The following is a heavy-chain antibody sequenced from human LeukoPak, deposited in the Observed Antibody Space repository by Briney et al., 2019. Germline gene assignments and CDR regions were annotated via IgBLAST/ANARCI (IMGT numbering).Heavy chain of an antibody. D-gene: IGHD4-11*01. CDR1: GYTLTELS. CDR2: FDPEDGET. CDR3: ARGSGYDYSNYGGGNWFDP. Sequence: ASVKVSCKVSGYTLTELSMHWVRQAPGKGLEWMGGFDPEDGETIYAQRFQGRVTMTEDTSTDTAYMELSSLRSEDTAMYYCARGSGYDYSNYGGGNWFDPWGQGTLVTVSS. J-gene: IGHJ5*02. V-gene: IGHV1-24*01.